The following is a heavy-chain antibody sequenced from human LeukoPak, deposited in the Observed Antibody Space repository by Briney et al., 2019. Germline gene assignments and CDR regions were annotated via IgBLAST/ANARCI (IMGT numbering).Heavy chain of an antibody. CDR3: ATTFWSGYYGWFDP. CDR2: MNPNSGNT. D-gene: IGHD3-3*01. J-gene: IGHJ5*02. CDR1: GYTLTSYD. Sequence: ASVKVSCKASGYTLTSYDINWVRQATGQGLEWMGWMNPNSGNTGYAQKFQGRVTITRNTSISTAYMELSSLRSEDTAVYYCATTFWSGYYGWFDPWGQGTLVTVSS. V-gene: IGHV1-8*03.